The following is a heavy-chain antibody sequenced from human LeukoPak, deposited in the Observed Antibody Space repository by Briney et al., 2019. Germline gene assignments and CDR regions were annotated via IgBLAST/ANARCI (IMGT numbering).Heavy chain of an antibody. CDR1: GYTFTSYG. CDR3: ARDSPMIVVAPNWFDP. Sequence: GASVTVSCTASGYTFTSYGISWVRQAPGQGLEWMGWISAYNGNTNYAQKLQGRVTMTTDTSTSTAYMELRSLRSDDTAVYYRARDSPMIVVAPNWFDPWGQGTLVTVSS. V-gene: IGHV1-18*01. D-gene: IGHD3-22*01. CDR2: ISAYNGNT. J-gene: IGHJ5*02.